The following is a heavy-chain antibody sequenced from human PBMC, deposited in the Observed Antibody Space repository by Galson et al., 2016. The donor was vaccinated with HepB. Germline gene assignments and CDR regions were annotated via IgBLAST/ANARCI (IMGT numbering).Heavy chain of an antibody. J-gene: IGHJ4*02. CDR3: AREGSYYTLDY. D-gene: IGHD1-26*01. CDR2: INPGNGDT. CDR1: GYTLTNCA. V-gene: IGHV1-3*01. Sequence: SVKVSCKAPGYTLTNCAMHWVRQAPGQRLEWMGWINPGNGDTKYSQKFQGRVTISRDTSASTAYMELSSLISEDTAVYYCAREGSYYTLDYWGQGTLVTVSS.